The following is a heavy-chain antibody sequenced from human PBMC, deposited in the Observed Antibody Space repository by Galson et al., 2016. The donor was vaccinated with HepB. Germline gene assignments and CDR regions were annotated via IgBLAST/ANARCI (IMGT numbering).Heavy chain of an antibody. Sequence: QSGAEVKKPGESLKISCKGSGYRFNNFWIGWVRQTPGKGLEWVGSIYPADSDTRYSPSFQGQVTTSVDKSTSTAYLQWSSLKASDTAIYYCARQDSSIRSDYDYGLDVWGQGTTVTVSS. D-gene: IGHD6-13*01. V-gene: IGHV5-51*01. J-gene: IGHJ6*02. CDR3: ARQDSSIRSDYDYGLDV. CDR2: IYPADSDT. CDR1: GYRFNNFW.